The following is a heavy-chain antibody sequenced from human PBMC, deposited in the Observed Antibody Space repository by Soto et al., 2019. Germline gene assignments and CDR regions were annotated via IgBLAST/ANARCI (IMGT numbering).Heavy chain of an antibody. CDR3: ARVMAAVICSSTTCFDY. CDR1: GFTFSSYA. J-gene: IGHJ4*02. CDR2: ISSSGSTI. V-gene: IGHV3-48*04. Sequence: GGSLRLSCAASGFTFSSYAMSWVRQAPGKGLEWVSYISSSGSTIYYADSVKGRFTISRDNAKNSLYLQMNSLRAEDTAVYYCARVMAAVICSSTTCFDYWGQGTLVTVSS. D-gene: IGHD2-2*01.